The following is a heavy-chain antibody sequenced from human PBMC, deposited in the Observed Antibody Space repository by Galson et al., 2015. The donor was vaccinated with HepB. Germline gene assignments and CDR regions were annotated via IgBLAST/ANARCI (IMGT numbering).Heavy chain of an antibody. CDR1: GFTFSSYG. CDR2: IWYDGSNK. V-gene: IGHV3-33*01. CDR3: ARDQELRQSLIDY. Sequence: SLRLSCAASGFTFSSYGMHWVRQAPGKGLEWVAVIWYDGSNKYYADSVKGRFTISRDNSKNTLYLQMNSLRAEDTAVYYCARDQELRQSLIDYWGQGTLVTVSS. J-gene: IGHJ4*02. D-gene: IGHD1-7*01.